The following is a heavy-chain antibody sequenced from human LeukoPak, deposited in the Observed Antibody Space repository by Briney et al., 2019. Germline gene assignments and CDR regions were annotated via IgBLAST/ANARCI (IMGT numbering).Heavy chain of an antibody. CDR3: AKARPGLWFWEPPYFDY. CDR1: GFTFSSYA. CDR2: ISGSGGST. D-gene: IGHD3-10*01. Sequence: GGSLRLSCAASGFTFSSYAMSWVRQAPGKGREWVSAISGSGGSTYYADSVKGLFPISIDNSKNTLYLQMNTLRAEDTAVYYCAKARPGLWFWEPPYFDYRGQGTLVTVSA. J-gene: IGHJ4*02. V-gene: IGHV3-23*01.